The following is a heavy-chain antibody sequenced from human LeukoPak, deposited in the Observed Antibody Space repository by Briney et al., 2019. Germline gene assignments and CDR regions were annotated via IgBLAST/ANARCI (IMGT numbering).Heavy chain of an antibody. CDR2: IHYSGST. V-gene: IGHV4-39*02. CDR3: ARVVRYGYCSSTSCYPRPAGFDY. D-gene: IGHD2-2*01. J-gene: IGHJ4*02. Sequence: PSETLSLTCTVSGDSISSNNYCWGWIRQPRGKGVEGIVNIHYSGSTYYSPSLKSRVTISVATSQNHFSLKVSSVPAADTAVYYCARVVRYGYCSSTSCYPRPAGFDYWGQGTRVTVSS. CDR1: GDSISSNNYC.